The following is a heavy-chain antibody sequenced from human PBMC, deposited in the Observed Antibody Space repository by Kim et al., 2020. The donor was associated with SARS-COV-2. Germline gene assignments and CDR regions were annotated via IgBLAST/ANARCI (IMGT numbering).Heavy chain of an antibody. D-gene: IGHD3-3*01. CDR2: IYYSGSP. Sequence: SETLSLTCTVSGGSISSYYWSWIRQPPGKGLEWIGYIYYSGSPNYNPSLKSRVTISVDTSKNQFSLKLISLTAADTAVYYFAGDHREWLQYTAKWYFDLWGRDTLVTVSS. CDR1: GGSISSYY. CDR3: AGDHREWLQYTAKWYFDL. V-gene: IGHV4-59*01. J-gene: IGHJ2*01.